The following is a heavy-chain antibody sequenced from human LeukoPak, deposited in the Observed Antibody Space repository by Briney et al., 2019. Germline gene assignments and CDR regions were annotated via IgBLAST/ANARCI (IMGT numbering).Heavy chain of an antibody. CDR2: VFFSGST. D-gene: IGHD1-1*01. CDR3: ATQAYNDLTMDV. CDR1: GDSIRTTRY. Sequence: PSETLSLTCTVSGDSIRTTRYWGWIRQPPGKGREWIGAVFFSGSTSYNPSLNSRVIISVDTSKIQFTLKLASVTAAHTAVYYCATQAYNDLTMDVWGQRTTVTAS. V-gene: IGHV4-39*01. J-gene: IGHJ6*02.